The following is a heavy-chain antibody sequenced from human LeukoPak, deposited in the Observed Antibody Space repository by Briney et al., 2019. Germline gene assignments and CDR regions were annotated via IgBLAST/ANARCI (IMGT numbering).Heavy chain of an antibody. CDR3: AKDLYGGGWYNYFDP. V-gene: IGHV3-30*18. Sequence: GGSLRLSCAASGFSCSNYGMHWVRQAPGKGLEWVAMISYDGKSQHYGDSVEGRFTISRDNSKNTVYLQMNSLRPEDSAMYYCAKDLYGGGWYNYFDPWGQGTRVTVSS. J-gene: IGHJ5*02. CDR1: GFSCSNYG. D-gene: IGHD6-19*01. CDR2: ISYDGKSQ.